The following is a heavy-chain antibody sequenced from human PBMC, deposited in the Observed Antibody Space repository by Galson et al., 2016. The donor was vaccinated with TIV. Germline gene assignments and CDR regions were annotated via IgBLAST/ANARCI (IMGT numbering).Heavy chain of an antibody. J-gene: IGHJ6*02. Sequence: SLRLSCAASGFRFRSYAMTWVRQAPGKGLEWVSSISSTSNYIYYGDPVKGRFTISRDNAENSLHLHMNSLRAEDTAIYFCARTGNYYHYAMDVWGQGTTVTVSS. CDR2: ISSTSNYI. D-gene: IGHD7-27*01. V-gene: IGHV3-21*01. CDR3: ARTGNYYHYAMDV. CDR1: GFRFRSYA.